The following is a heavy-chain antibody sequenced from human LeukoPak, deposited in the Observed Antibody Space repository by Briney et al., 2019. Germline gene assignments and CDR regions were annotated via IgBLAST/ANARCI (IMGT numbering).Heavy chain of an antibody. CDR2: ISSSSSYI. Sequence: GGSLRLSCAASGFTFSSYSMNWVRQAPEKGLEWVSSISSSSSYIYYADSLKGRFTISRDNAKNSLYLQMNSLRAEDTAVYYCARDNKDYDYVWGSYRATTKNDYWGQGTLVTVSS. CDR1: GFTFSSYS. J-gene: IGHJ4*02. V-gene: IGHV3-21*01. D-gene: IGHD3-16*02. CDR3: ARDNKDYDYVWGSYRATTKNDY.